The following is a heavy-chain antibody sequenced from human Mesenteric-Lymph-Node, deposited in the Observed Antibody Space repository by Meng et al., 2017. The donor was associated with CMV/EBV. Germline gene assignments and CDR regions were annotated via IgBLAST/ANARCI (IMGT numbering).Heavy chain of an antibody. Sequence: GGSLRLSCAASGFTFSNYGMHWVRQAPGKGLEWVAFIRYDGNNKYYADSVKGRFTISRDNSKNTLFLQMNSLRPEDTAVYYCAKVFAAVSAAPSDYWGQGTLVTVSS. CDR3: AKVFAAVSAAPSDY. J-gene: IGHJ4*02. CDR1: GFTFSNYG. D-gene: IGHD2-2*01. CDR2: IRYDGNNK. V-gene: IGHV3-30*02.